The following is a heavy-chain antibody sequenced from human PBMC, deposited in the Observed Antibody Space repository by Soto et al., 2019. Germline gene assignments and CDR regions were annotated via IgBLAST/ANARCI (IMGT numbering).Heavy chain of an antibody. CDR1: GFTLRTYA. J-gene: IGHJ4*02. V-gene: IGHV3-30*14. CDR3: VRYRGIAARPPDF. CDR2: ISYDGKNA. Sequence: GGSLRLSCAASGFTLRTYAMHWVRQAPGKGLEWVAVISYDGKNANYANSVKGRFTISRDDSKNMLYLQMTSLRPEDTAVYYCVRYRGIAARPPDFWGQGTLVTVSS. D-gene: IGHD6-6*01.